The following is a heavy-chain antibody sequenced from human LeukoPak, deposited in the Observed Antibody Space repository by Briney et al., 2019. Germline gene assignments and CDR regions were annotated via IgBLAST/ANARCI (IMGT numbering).Heavy chain of an antibody. V-gene: IGHV3-73*01. D-gene: IGHD2-2*01. J-gene: IGHJ4*02. Sequence: GGSLRLSCAASGFTFSGSAMHWVRQASGKGLEWVGRIRSKANSYATAYAASVKGRFTISRDDSKNTAYLQMNSLKTKDTAVYYCTRHCSSTSCYDWGFDYWGQGTLVTVSS. CDR2: IRSKANSYAT. CDR1: GFTFSGSA. CDR3: TRHCSSTSCYDWGFDY.